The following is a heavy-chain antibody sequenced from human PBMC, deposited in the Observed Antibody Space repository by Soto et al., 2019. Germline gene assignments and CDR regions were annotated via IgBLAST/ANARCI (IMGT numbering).Heavy chain of an antibody. CDR3: GSYDSSGYI. CDR1: GAFISSYF. Sequence: VQLQESGPGLVKPSETLSLICTVSGAFISSYFWDWIRQSPGKGLAWIGYIYYSGTTYYNTSLKSTDTTSINTSKNQSSQNLSSVTAAHTAVYYCGSYDSSGYIWGQGTLVTVSS. V-gene: IGHV4-59*08. J-gene: IGHJ4*02. D-gene: IGHD3-22*01. CDR2: IYYSGTT.